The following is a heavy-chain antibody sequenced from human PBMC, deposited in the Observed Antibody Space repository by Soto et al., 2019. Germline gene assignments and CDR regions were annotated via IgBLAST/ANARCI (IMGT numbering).Heavy chain of an antibody. V-gene: IGHV4-34*01. D-gene: IGHD3-3*01. Sequence: PSETLSLTCAVYGGSFSGYYWSWIRQPPGKGLEWIGEINHSGSTNYNPSLKSRVTISVDTSKNQFSLKLSSVTAEDTAVYYCARSPFGVVAGYGLDVWGQGTTVTVSS. J-gene: IGHJ6*02. CDR1: GGSFSGYY. CDR2: INHSGST. CDR3: ARSPFGVVAGYGLDV.